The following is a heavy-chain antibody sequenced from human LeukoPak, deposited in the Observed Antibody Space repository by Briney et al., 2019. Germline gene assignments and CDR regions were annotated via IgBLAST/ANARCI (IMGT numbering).Heavy chain of an antibody. CDR2: ISWNSGSI. CDR1: GFTFDDYA. CDR3: AKDGGGSGWFDP. V-gene: IGHV3-9*01. D-gene: IGHD4-23*01. J-gene: IGHJ5*02. Sequence: PGRSQRLSCAASGFTFDDYAMHWVRHAPGKGLEWVSGISWNSGSIGYADSVKGRFTISRDNAKNSLYLQMNSLRAEDTALYYCAKDGGGSGWFDPWGQGTLVTVSS.